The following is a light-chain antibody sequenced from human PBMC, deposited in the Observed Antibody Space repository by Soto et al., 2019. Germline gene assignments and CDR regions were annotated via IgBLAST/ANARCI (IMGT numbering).Light chain of an antibody. J-gene: IGKJ1*01. Sequence: EIVLTRSPGTLSLSPGERATLSCTASQTISSSFLAWYQQKRGQPPRLLIYGASTRATGVPDRFSGSGSGTDFTLTISELEPEDFAVYYCQHYDWSLTWTFGQGTKV. V-gene: IGKV3-20*01. CDR3: QHYDWSLTWT. CDR1: QTISSSF. CDR2: GAS.